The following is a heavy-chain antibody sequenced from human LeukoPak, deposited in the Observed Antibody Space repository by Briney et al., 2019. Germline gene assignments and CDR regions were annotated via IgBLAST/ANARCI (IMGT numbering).Heavy chain of an antibody. CDR3: AKAPYYYDSSGYYRSNFDY. J-gene: IGHJ4*02. D-gene: IGHD3-22*01. Sequence: PGGSLRLSCAASGFTFSSYGMHWVRQAPGKGLEWVAVISYDGSNKYYADSVKGRFTISRDNSKNTLYLQMNSLRAEDTAVYYCAKAPYYYDSSGYYRSNFDYWGQGTLVTVSS. CDR1: GFTFSSYG. V-gene: IGHV3-30*18. CDR2: ISYDGSNK.